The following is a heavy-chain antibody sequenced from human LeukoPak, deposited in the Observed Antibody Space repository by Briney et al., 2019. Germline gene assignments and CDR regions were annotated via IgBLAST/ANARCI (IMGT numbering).Heavy chain of an antibody. Sequence: GGSLRLSSAASGFTVSSNYMSWVRQAPGKGLEWVSVIYSGGSTYYADSVKGRFTISRDNSKNTLYLQMNSLRAEDTAVYYCARVSHYGYFVYWGQGTLVTVSS. CDR1: GFTVSSNY. J-gene: IGHJ4*02. V-gene: IGHV3-66*02. CDR3: ARVSHYGYFVY. CDR2: IYSGGST. D-gene: IGHD3-10*01.